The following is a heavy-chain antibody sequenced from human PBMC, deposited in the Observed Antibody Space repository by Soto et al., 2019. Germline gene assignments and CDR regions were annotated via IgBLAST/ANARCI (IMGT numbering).Heavy chain of an antibody. D-gene: IGHD3-22*01. J-gene: IGHJ3*02. CDR3: ARGATMIVAPAGEAFDI. Sequence: SLRLSCAASGFTFSSYGMHWVRQAPGKGLEWVAVIWYDGSNKYYADSVKGRFTISRDNSKNTLYLQMNSLRAEDTAVYYCARGATMIVAPAGEAFDIWGQGTMVTVSS. CDR1: GFTFSSYG. CDR2: IWYDGSNK. V-gene: IGHV3-33*01.